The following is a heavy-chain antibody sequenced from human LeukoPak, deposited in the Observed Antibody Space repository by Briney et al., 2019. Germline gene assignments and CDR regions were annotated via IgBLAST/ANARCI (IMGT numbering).Heavy chain of an antibody. CDR2: IIPIFGTA. J-gene: IGHJ3*02. D-gene: IGHD4/OR15-4a*01. V-gene: IGHV1-69*05. CDR1: GGTFSSYA. CDR3: ARENPLDHPAMVNDAFDI. Sequence: SVKVSCKASGGTFSSYAISWVRQAPGQGLEWMGGIIPIFGTANYAQKFQGRVTITTDESTSTAYMELSSLRSEDTAVYYCARENPLDHPAMVNDAFDIWGQGTMVTVSS.